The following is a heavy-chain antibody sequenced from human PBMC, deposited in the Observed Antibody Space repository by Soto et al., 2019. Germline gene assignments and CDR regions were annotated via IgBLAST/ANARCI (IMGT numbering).Heavy chain of an antibody. D-gene: IGHD6-13*01. CDR2: TVPITLST. Sequence: QVQLVQSASEVKKPGSSARVSCKASGGTLSSYAISWVRQAPGQGLDWVGGTVPITLSTHYSQKFQGRVIITADEATNTVYMDLSSLRSEDTAVYYCARDRSGITGKTRNIYAMDVWGQGTTVTVSS. CDR1: GGTLSSYA. V-gene: IGHV1-69*01. CDR3: ARDRSGITGKTRNIYAMDV. J-gene: IGHJ6*02.